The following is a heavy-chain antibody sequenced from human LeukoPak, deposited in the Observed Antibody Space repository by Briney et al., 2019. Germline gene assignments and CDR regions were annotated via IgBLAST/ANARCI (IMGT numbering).Heavy chain of an antibody. CDR1: GFTFSSYA. D-gene: IGHD6-13*01. CDR2: ISGSGGST. CDR3: AKGLYSSSWYGVFDY. V-gene: IGHV3-23*01. Sequence: GGSLRLSCAASGFTFSSYAMNWVRQVPGKGLEWVSAISGSGGSTYYADSVKGRFTISRDNSKNTLYLQMNSLRAEDTAVYYCAKGLYSSSWYGVFDYWGQGTLVTVSS. J-gene: IGHJ4*02.